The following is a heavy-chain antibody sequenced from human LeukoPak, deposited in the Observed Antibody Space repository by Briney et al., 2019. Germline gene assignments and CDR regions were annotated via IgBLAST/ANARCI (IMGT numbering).Heavy chain of an antibody. D-gene: IGHD5-12*01. Sequence: ASVKVSCKASGYTFTGYYMHWVRQAPGQGLEWMGWINPNSGGTNYAQKFQGRVTMTRDTSISTAYMELSGLRSDDTAVYYCARDLGGYDSYFDYWGQETLVTVSS. V-gene: IGHV1-2*02. CDR1: GYTFTGYY. J-gene: IGHJ4*02. CDR2: INPNSGGT. CDR3: ARDLGGYDSYFDY.